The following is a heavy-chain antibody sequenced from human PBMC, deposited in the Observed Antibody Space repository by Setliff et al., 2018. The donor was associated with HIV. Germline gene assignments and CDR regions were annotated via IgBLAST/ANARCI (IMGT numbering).Heavy chain of an antibody. Sequence: ASVKVSCKASGYTFTSYYIHWVRQAPGQGLEWMGVIHPSGGSTSYAQSFQDRVTMARDTSTSTVYMELSSLRSEDTAVYYCARVRYCSGGSCYGGEYWFDPWGQGTLVTVSS. CDR1: GYTFTSYY. CDR2: IHPSGGST. CDR3: ARVRYCSGGSCYGGEYWFDP. V-gene: IGHV1-46*01. D-gene: IGHD2-15*01. J-gene: IGHJ5*02.